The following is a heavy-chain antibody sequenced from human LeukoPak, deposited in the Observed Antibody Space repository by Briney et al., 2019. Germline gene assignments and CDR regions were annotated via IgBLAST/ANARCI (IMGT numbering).Heavy chain of an antibody. Sequence: PGASLRLSCAASGFTFSSYPMQWVRQAPGKGLEWVGVISTDGSNRYYAESVKGRFTISRDNSKNTLYLQMNSLRAEDTALYYCARDFGRDGYNYGGKNWFDPWGQGTLVTVSS. V-gene: IGHV3-30-3*01. CDR2: ISTDGSNR. CDR1: GFTFSSYP. J-gene: IGHJ5*02. CDR3: ARDFGRDGYNYGGKNWFDP. D-gene: IGHD5-24*01.